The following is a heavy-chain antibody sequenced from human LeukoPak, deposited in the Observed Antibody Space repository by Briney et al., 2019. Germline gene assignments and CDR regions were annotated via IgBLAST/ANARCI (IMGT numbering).Heavy chain of an antibody. CDR2: INPNSGGT. D-gene: IGHD3-3*01. J-gene: IGHJ4*02. CDR3: ARHLDFWSGLEDY. Sequence: ASVKVSCKASGYTFTGYYMHWVRQAPGQGLEWMGRINPNSGGTNYAQKFQGRVTMTRDTSISTAYMELSRLRSDDTAVYYCARHLDFWSGLEDYWGQGILVTVSS. CDR1: GYTFTGYY. V-gene: IGHV1-2*06.